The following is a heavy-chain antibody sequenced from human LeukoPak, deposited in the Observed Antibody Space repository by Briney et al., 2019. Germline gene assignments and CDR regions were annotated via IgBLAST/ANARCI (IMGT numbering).Heavy chain of an antibody. J-gene: IGHJ4*02. Sequence: SETLSLTCAVYGGSFSGYYWSWIRQPPGKGLEWIGEINHSGSTNYNPSLKSRVTISVDKSKNQFSLKLSSVTAADTAVYYCASDEDVRLPGRWGQGTLVTVSS. CDR2: INHSGST. V-gene: IGHV4-34*01. CDR1: GGSFSGYY. CDR3: ASDEDVRLPGR. D-gene: IGHD6-25*01.